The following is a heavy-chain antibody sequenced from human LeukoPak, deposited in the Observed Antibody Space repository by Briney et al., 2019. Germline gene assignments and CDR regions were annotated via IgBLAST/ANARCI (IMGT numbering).Heavy chain of an antibody. CDR2: IYTSGST. CDR1: GGSISSSSYY. V-gene: IGHV4-61*02. CDR3: ARTVRGVIIPHYYYYYMDV. Sequence: SETLSLTCSVSGGSISSSSYYWSWIRQPAGKGLEWIGRIYTSGSTNYNPSLKSRVTMSVDTSKNQFSLKLSSVTAADTAVYYCARTVRGVIIPHYYYYYMDVWGKGTTVTISS. J-gene: IGHJ6*03. D-gene: IGHD3-10*01.